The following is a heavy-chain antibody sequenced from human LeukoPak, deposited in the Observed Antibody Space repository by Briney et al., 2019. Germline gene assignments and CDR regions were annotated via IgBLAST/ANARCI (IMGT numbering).Heavy chain of an antibody. CDR3: ATRGVVTRVILVGFHKEAYYFDS. Sequence: GGSLRLSCAASGFTFSSYAMSSVRQAPGKGLECLSVISGIGGSTYYADSGKGRFTISTNNPTNTPFLQMTSTRAEAPAVYFCATRGVVTRVILVGFHKEAYYFDSWGQGALVTVSA. CDR2: ISGIGGST. J-gene: IGHJ4*02. V-gene: IGHV3-23*01. CDR1: GFTFSSYA. D-gene: IGHD3-22*01.